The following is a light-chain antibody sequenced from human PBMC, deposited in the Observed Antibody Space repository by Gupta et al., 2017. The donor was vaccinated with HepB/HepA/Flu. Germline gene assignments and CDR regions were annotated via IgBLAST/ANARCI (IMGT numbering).Light chain of an antibody. Sequence: DTQMTQSPSSLSASVEDRVTITCRASQSISSWLAWYQQKPGRAPKVLIYKASSLESEVPSRFSGSGSGTEFTLTISSLQPDDVATYYCQQEKTCPITFGQGTRLEIK. J-gene: IGKJ5*01. V-gene: IGKV1-5*03. CDR2: KAS. CDR1: QSISSW. CDR3: QQEKTCPIT.